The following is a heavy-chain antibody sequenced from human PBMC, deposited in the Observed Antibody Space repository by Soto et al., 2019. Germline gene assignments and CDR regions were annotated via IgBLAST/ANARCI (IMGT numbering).Heavy chain of an antibody. V-gene: IGHV3-53*01. CDR2: TNSGGST. J-gene: IGHJ6*02. CDR3: ARDPAAPYYYYGMDV. CDR1: GFTVSSNY. Sequence: GGSLRLSCAASGFTVSSNYMSWVRQAPGKGLEWVSVTNSGGSTYYADSVEGRFTISRDNSKNTLYLQMNSLRAEDTAVYYCARDPAAPYYYYGMDVWGQGTTVTVSS. D-gene: IGHD6-13*01.